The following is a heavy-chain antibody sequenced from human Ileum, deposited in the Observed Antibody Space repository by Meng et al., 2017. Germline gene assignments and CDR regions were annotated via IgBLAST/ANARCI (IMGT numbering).Heavy chain of an antibody. CDR2: VFANGET. CDR1: GGSVSSGSYH. J-gene: IGHJ3*02. D-gene: IGHD2-8*01. Sequence: SETLSLTCPVSGGSVSSGSYHWTWMRQPAGKGLAWIGRVFANGETNYNPSLKGRVIISIDTSKNQFSLNLSSVTAADTAVYYCATRVRGDAFNIWGQGTRVTVSS. CDR3: ATRVRGDAFNI. V-gene: IGHV4-61*02.